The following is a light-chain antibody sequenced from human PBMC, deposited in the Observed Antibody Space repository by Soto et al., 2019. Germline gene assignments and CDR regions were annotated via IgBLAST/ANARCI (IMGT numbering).Light chain of an antibody. CDR3: CSYAGSSTYV. CDR1: SSDVGSYNL. CDR2: EGS. Sequence: QSVLTQPASVSGSPGQSITISCTGTSSDVGSYNLVSWYQQHPGKAPKLMIYEGSKRPSGVSNRFSGSKSGNTASLTISGLHAEDDADYYCCSYAGSSTYVFGPGTKVTVL. J-gene: IGLJ6*01. V-gene: IGLV2-23*01.